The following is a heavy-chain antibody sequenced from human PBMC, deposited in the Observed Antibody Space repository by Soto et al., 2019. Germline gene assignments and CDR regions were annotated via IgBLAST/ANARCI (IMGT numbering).Heavy chain of an antibody. V-gene: IGHV1-46*01. CDR3: EREVLGSGWRTEEFDY. CDR2: INPYGGGT. J-gene: IGHJ4*02. CDR1: GYSFTRHY. D-gene: IGHD6-19*01. Sequence: QVQLVQSGAEVKKPGASVKGSCKASGYSFTRHYIHWVRQAPGQGLEWMGVINPYGGGTTYSQKFQRRVTLTGDPSTSTAHMDLSTLRSDDTAVYYCEREVLGSGWRTEEFDYWGQGTLVSVSS.